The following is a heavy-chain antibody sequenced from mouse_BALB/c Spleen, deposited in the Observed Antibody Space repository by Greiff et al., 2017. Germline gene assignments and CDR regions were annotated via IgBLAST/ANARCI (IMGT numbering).Heavy chain of an antibody. CDR1: GFTFSSYG. CDR3: ARDGYYC. J-gene: IGHJ2*01. CDR2: INSNGGST. Sequence: VQVVESGGVLVQPGGSLKLSCAASGFTFSSYGMSWVRQTPDKRLELVATINSNGGSTYYPDSVKGRFTISRDNAKNTLYLQMSSLKSEDTAMYYCARDGYYCWGQGTTLTVSS. D-gene: IGHD2-3*01. V-gene: IGHV5-6-3*01.